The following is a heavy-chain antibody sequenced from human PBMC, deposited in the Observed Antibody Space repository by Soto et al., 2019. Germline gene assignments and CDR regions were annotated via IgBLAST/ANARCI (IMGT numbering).Heavy chain of an antibody. J-gene: IGHJ5*02. V-gene: IGHV1-24*01. D-gene: IGHD5-12*01. Sequence: ASVKVSCKVSGYTLTELSMHWLRQAHEKGLEWIGGFDPEDGETIYAQKFQGRVTMTEDTSTDTAYMELSSLRSEDTAVYYCAGEATVSWQNWFDPLGQGTLVTVSS. CDR3: AGEATVSWQNWFDP. CDR2: FDPEDGET. CDR1: GYTLTELS.